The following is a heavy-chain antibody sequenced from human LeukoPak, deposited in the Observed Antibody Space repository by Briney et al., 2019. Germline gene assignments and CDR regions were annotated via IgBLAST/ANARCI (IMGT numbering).Heavy chain of an antibody. CDR3: AKDYVSYCSSTSCDNWFDP. Sequence: GGSLRLSCAASGFTFSSYGMHWVRQAPGKGLEWVAVISYDGSNKYYADSVKGRFTISRDNSKNTLYLQMNSLRAEDTAVYYCAKDYVSYCSSTSCDNWFDPWGQGTLVTVSS. V-gene: IGHV3-30*18. CDR1: GFTFSSYG. CDR2: ISYDGSNK. J-gene: IGHJ5*02. D-gene: IGHD2-2*01.